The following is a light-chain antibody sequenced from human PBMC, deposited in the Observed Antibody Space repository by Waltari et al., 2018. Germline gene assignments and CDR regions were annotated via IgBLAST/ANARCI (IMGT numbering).Light chain of an antibody. V-gene: IGKV3-11*01. CDR2: DAS. CDR3: QQRSNWPPT. CDR1: QSVSSY. J-gene: IGKJ5*01. Sequence: EIVLTQSPATLSLSPGERATLSCRASQSVSSYLAWYQQKFGQPPRLLIYDASNRATGIPARFSGSGSGTDFTLTISSLEPEDFAVDYCQQRSNWPPTFGQGTRLEIK.